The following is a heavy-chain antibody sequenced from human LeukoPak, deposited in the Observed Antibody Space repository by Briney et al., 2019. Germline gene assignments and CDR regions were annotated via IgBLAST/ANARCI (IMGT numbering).Heavy chain of an antibody. CDR2: IKQDGSEK. V-gene: IGHV3-7*01. D-gene: IGHD1-1*01. J-gene: IGHJ4*02. CDR3: VRHNWTYFDY. Sequence: GGSLRLSCAASGFTFNNYWMTWVRQAPGKGLEWVANIKQDGSEKYYVDSVKGRFTISRDNAKNSLFLQMNSLRAEDMAVYYCVRHNWTYFDYWGQGTLVTVSS. CDR1: GFTFNNYW.